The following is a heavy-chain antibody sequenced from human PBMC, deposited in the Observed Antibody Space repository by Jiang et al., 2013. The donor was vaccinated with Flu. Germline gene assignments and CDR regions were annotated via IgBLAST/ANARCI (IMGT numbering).Heavy chain of an antibody. CDR3: AKRGCVGGGSCYGGYYFDF. Sequence: VQLLESGGGVVLPGRSLRLSCAASGFTFSSYGMHWVRQAPGKGLEWVAVTSFDGSNKYYADSVKGRFTISRDNAKNTLYLQMNSLRAEDTAVYYCAKRGCVGGGSCYGGYYFDFWGQGTLVTVS. CDR2: TSFDGSNK. V-gene: IGHV3-30*18. D-gene: IGHD2-15*01. J-gene: IGHJ4*02. CDR1: GFTFSSYG.